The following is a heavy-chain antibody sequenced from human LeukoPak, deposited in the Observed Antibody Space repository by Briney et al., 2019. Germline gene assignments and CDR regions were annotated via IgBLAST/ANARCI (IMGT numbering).Heavy chain of an antibody. J-gene: IGHJ3*02. CDR1: GYTFTSYY. V-gene: IGHV1-46*01. CDR2: INPSGGST. Sequence: ASVKVSCKSSGYTFTSYYMHWVRQAPGQGLEWMGIINPSGGSTSYAQKFQGRVTMTRETSTSTVYMELSSLRSEDTAVYYCAMKNLLPWGALSFLHYSQERGAFDIWGQGTMVTVSS. D-gene: IGHD1-26*01. CDR3: AMKNLLPWGALSFLHYSQERGAFDI.